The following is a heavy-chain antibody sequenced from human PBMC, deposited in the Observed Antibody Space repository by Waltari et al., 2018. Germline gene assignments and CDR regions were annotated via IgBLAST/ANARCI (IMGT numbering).Heavy chain of an antibody. V-gene: IGHV5-51*01. J-gene: IGHJ3*02. CDR3: ARGQYYDFWSGYSTGAFDI. D-gene: IGHD3-3*01. CDR2: IYPGDSDT. Sequence: EVHLVPSGAQVKKPGESLTVSCQGHGYCFTTNWIGWVRQVPGKGREWLGIIYPGDSDTRHSPSFQGQVNISADKSISTAYLQGSSLKASDTAMYYCARGQYYDFWSGYSTGAFDIWGQGTMVTVSS. CDR1: GYCFTTNW.